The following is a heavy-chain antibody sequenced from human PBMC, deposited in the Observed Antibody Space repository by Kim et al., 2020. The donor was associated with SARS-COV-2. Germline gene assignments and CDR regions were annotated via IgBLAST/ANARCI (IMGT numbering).Heavy chain of an antibody. CDR3: ARGASSGWSDYYYYGMDV. V-gene: IGHV3-30*07. D-gene: IGHD6-19*01. Sequence: KGRFTTSRDNSKNTLYLQMNSLRAEDTAVYYCARGASSGWSDYYYYGMDVWGQGTTVTVSS. J-gene: IGHJ6*02.